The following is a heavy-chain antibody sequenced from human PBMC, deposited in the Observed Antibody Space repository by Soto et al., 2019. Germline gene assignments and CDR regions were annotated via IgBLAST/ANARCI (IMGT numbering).Heavy chain of an antibody. CDR2: IYHSGST. V-gene: IGHV4-31*03. CDR3: ARGGYCSGGSCYSGYFQD. CDR1: GASISSGGYY. Sequence: QVQLQESGPGLVKPSQTLSLTCTVSGASISSGGYYWSWLRQLPGKGLEWIGYIYHSGSTYYNPSIKSRVTVSVDTSKNQFSLNLNSVTAADTAVYYCARGGYCSGGSCYSGYFQDWGQGTLVTVSS. D-gene: IGHD2-15*01. J-gene: IGHJ1*01.